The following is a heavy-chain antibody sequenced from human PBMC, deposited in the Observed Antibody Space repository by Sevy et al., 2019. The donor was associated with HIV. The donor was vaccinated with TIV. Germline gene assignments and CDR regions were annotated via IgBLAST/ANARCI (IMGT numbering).Heavy chain of an antibody. CDR3: ARRAKNSSGYYLLSPVDY. CDR1: GFTFSSYA. D-gene: IGHD3-22*01. J-gene: IGHJ4*02. Sequence: GGSLRHSCAASGFTFSSYAMHWVRQAPGKGLEWVAVISYDGSNKYYADSVKGRFTISRDNSKNTLYLQMNSLRAEDTAVYYCARRAKNSSGYYLLSPVDYWGQGTLVTVSS. V-gene: IGHV3-30-3*01. CDR2: ISYDGSNK.